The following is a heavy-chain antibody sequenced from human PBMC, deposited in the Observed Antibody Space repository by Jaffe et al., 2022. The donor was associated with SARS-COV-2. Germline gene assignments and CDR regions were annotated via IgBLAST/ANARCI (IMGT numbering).Heavy chain of an antibody. CDR2: ISGSGGST. Sequence: EVQVLESGGGLVQPGGSLRLSCAASGFTFSTYAMTWVRQAPGKGLEWVSTISGSGGSTYYADSVKGRFTISRDNSKNTLYLQMNSLRAEDTAVYYCAKIPVGSAKGDFDYWGQGTLVTVSS. CDR1: GFTFSTYA. V-gene: IGHV3-23*01. D-gene: IGHD3-10*01. J-gene: IGHJ4*02. CDR3: AKIPVGSAKGDFDY.